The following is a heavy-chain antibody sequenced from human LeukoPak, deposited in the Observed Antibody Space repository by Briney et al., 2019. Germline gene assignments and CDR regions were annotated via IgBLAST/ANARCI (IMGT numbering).Heavy chain of an antibody. CDR1: GFTFSSYG. J-gene: IGHJ4*02. D-gene: IGHD1-26*01. CDR2: ISYDGSNK. Sequence: GGSLRLSCAASGFTFSSYGMRWVRQAPGKGLEWVAVISYDGSNKYYADSVKGRFTISRDNSKNTLYLQMNSLRAEDTAVYYCDSSGSSENWGQGTLVTVSS. V-gene: IGHV3-30*03. CDR3: DSSGSSEN.